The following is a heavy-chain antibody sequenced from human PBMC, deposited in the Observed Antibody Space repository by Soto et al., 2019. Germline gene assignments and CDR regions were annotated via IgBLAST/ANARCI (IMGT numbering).Heavy chain of an antibody. CDR3: ARDGPYSSSWSLGDY. CDR2: ISSSGSTI. J-gene: IGHJ4*02. CDR1: GFTFSSYE. V-gene: IGHV3-48*03. Sequence: GGSLRLSCTASGFTFSSYEMNWVRQAPGKGLEWISYISSSGSTIYYADSVKGRFTISRDNSKNTLYLQMNSLRAEDTAVYYCARDGPYSSSWSLGDYWGQGTLVTVSS. D-gene: IGHD6-13*01.